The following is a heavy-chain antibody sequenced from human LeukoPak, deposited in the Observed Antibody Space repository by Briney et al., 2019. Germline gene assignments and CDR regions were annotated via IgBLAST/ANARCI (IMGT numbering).Heavy chain of an antibody. CDR2: IYYTGTT. V-gene: IGHV4-59*01. Sequence: SETLSLTCTVSGGSFSTYYWSWIRQPPGKGLEWIGYIYYTGTTNYNPSLKSRVTISVDTSKNQFSLNLSSVTAADTAVYYCARAHVLRSSSRSFQHWGQGTLVTVSS. D-gene: IGHD6-13*01. CDR1: GGSFSTYY. CDR3: ARAHVLRSSSRSFQH. J-gene: IGHJ1*01.